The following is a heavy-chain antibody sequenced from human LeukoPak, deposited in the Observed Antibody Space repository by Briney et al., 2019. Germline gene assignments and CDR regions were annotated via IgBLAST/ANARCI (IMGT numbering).Heavy chain of an antibody. V-gene: IGHV1-69*06. Sequence: ASVKVSCKASGGTFSSYAISWMRQAPGQGLEWMGGTIPIFGTANYAQKFQGRVTITADKSTSTAYMELSSLRSEDTAVYYCTSAEGYCSGGSCSRGAFDIWGQGTMVTVSS. D-gene: IGHD2-15*01. CDR3: TSAEGYCSGGSCSRGAFDI. J-gene: IGHJ3*02. CDR1: GGTFSSYA. CDR2: TIPIFGTA.